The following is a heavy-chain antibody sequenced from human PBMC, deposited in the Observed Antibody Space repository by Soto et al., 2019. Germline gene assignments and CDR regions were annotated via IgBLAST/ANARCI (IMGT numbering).Heavy chain of an antibody. V-gene: IGHV1-3*01. CDR3: ARKTVAGTFDY. Sequence: QVQLVQSGAEVKKPGASVKVSCKASGYTFTSYAMHWVRQAPGQRLEWMGWINAGNGNTKYSQKFQGRVTITRDTSASIAYMELSSLRSEDTAVYYCARKTVAGTFDYWGQGTLVTVSS. CDR1: GYTFTSYA. D-gene: IGHD6-19*01. J-gene: IGHJ4*02. CDR2: INAGNGNT.